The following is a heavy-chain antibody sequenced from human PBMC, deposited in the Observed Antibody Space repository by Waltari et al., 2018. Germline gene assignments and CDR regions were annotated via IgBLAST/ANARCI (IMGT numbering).Heavy chain of an antibody. CDR3: ARVSTNNGPGDLDY. J-gene: IGHJ4*02. Sequence: VQLVQSETEVKKPGASVMVSCKTSGYTFKSYAFSWVRQAPGQGLEWMGMVSGYKCDTFYAQNFQDRLTMTTETSTTTTYMELRNLRSDDTAIYYCARVSTNNGPGDLDYWGQGTLVTVSA. CDR1: GYTFKSYA. D-gene: IGHD2-8*01. V-gene: IGHV1-18*01. CDR2: VSGYKCDT.